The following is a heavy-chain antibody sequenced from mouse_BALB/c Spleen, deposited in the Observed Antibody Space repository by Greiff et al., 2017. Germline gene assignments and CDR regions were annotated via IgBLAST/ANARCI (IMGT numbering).Heavy chain of an antibody. V-gene: IGHV3-2*02. J-gene: IGHJ2*01. CDR3: ARSDTTACDY. D-gene: IGHD1-2*01. Sequence: DVKLQESGPGLVKPSQSLSLTCTVTGYSITSDYAWNWIRQFPGNKLEWMGYISYSGSTSYNPSLKSRISITRDTSKNQFFLQLNSVTTEDTATYYCARSDTTACDYWGQGTTLTVSS. CDR2: ISYSGST. CDR1: GYSITSDYA.